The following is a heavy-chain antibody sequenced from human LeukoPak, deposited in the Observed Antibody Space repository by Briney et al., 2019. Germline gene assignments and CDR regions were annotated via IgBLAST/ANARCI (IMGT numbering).Heavy chain of an antibody. CDR3: ARQGSSSCFDY. J-gene: IGHJ4*02. Sequence: ASVKVSCKASGYTFISYQMHWVRQAPGQRLEWMGIINPTGGSTSHAQKFQGRVTMTRDTSTSTVYMELSSLRSEDTAVYYCARQGSSSCFDYWGQGTLVTVSS. D-gene: IGHD6-6*01. V-gene: IGHV1-46*01. CDR2: INPTGGST. CDR1: GYTFISYQ.